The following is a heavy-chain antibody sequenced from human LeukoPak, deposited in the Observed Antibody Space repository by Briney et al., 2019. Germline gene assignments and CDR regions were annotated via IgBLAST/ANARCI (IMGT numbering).Heavy chain of an antibody. Sequence: GESLKISCKGSGYSFTTYWIGWVRQMPGKGLEWMGIIYPGDSDPRYSPSFQGQVTISADKSISTAYLQWSSLKASDTAMYYCARRRQQLVPDAFDIWGQGTMVTVSS. CDR3: ARRRQQLVPDAFDI. D-gene: IGHD6-13*01. V-gene: IGHV5-51*01. J-gene: IGHJ3*02. CDR1: GYSFTTYW. CDR2: IYPGDSDP.